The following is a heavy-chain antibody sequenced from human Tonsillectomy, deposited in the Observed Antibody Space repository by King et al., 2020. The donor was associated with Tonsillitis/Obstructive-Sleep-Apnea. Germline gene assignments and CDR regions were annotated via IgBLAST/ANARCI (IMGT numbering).Heavy chain of an antibody. CDR2: ISSSSIYT. D-gene: IGHD3-16*01. Sequence: VQLVESGGGLVKPGGSLRLSCAASRFTFSDYYMSWIRQAPGKGLEWVSYISSSSIYTNYADSVRGRFTIPRDNAKKLLYLQMNSLRAEDTAVYYCASAPVGEFFFDYWGQGTLVTVSS. J-gene: IGHJ4*02. CDR1: RFTFSDYY. CDR3: ASAPVGEFFFDY. V-gene: IGHV3-11*05.